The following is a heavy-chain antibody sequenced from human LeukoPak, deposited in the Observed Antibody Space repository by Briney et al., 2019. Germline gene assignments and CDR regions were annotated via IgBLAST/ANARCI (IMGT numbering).Heavy chain of an antibody. Sequence: SETLSLTCAVSGGSISSSNWWSWVRQPPGKGLEWIGEIYHSGSTNYNPSLKSRDTISVDTSKNQFPLKLTSVTAADTAVYYCAGGRNLEWFDYWGQGTLVTVSS. D-gene: IGHD3-3*01. V-gene: IGHV4-4*02. CDR3: AGGRNLEWFDY. CDR1: GGSISSSNW. J-gene: IGHJ5*01. CDR2: IYHSGST.